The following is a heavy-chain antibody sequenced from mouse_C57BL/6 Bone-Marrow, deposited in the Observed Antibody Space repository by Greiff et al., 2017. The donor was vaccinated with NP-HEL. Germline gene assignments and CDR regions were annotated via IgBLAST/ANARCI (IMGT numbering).Heavy chain of an antibody. D-gene: IGHD1-1*01. J-gene: IGHJ3*01. CDR2: ISDGGSYT. Sequence: EVKLMESGGGLVKPGGSLKLSCAASGFTFSSYAMSWVRQTPEKRLEWVATISDGGSYTYYPDNVKGRFTISRDNAKNNLYLQMSHLKSEDTAMYYCARAKVYYYGSSLAWFAYWGQGTLVTVSA. CDR3: ARAKVYYYGSSLAWFAY. V-gene: IGHV5-4*03. CDR1: GFTFSSYA.